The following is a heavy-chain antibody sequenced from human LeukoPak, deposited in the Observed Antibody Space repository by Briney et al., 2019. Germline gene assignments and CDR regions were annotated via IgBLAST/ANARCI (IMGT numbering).Heavy chain of an antibody. V-gene: IGHV3-23*01. CDR1: GFTFSSYA. Sequence: GGSLRLSCAASGFTFSSYAMSWVRQAPGKGLEWVSVISGSGGSTYYADSVKGRFTISRDNSNNTLYLQMNSLRAEDTAVYYCAKRPGYCSSTSCYSEFGAFDVWGQGTMVTVSS. CDR2: ISGSGGST. D-gene: IGHD2-2*01. CDR3: AKRPGYCSSTSCYSEFGAFDV. J-gene: IGHJ3*01.